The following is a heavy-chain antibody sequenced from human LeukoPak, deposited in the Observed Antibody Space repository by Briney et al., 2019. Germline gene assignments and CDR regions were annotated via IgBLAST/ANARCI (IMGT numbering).Heavy chain of an antibody. CDR2: IIPIFGTA. V-gene: IGHV1-69*13. CDR3: ASTIAAAGTWDY. Sequence: SVKVSCKASGGTFSSYAISWVRQAPGQGLEWMGGIIPIFGTANYAQKFQGRVTITAGESTSTAYMELSSLRSEDTAVYYCASTIAAAGTWDYWGQGTLVTVSS. CDR1: GGTFSSYA. D-gene: IGHD6-13*01. J-gene: IGHJ4*02.